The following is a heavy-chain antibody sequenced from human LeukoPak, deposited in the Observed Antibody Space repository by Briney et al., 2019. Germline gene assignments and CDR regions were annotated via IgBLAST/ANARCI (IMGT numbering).Heavy chain of an antibody. J-gene: IGHJ5*02. Sequence: ASVKVSCTASGYTFTGYYMHWVRQAPGQGLEWMGWINPNSGGTNYAQKFQGRVTMTRDTSISTAYMELSRLRSDDTAVYYCARSRSNLTIAAAGTWGQGTLVTVSS. CDR2: INPNSGGT. CDR3: ARSRSNLTIAAAGT. CDR1: GYTFTGYY. V-gene: IGHV1-2*02. D-gene: IGHD6-13*01.